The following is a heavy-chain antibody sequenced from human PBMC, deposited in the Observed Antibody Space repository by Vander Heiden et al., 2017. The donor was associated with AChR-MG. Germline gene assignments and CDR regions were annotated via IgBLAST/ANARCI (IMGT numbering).Heavy chain of an antibody. D-gene: IGHD3-10*01. CDR1: GFPFSSYA. J-gene: IGHJ4*02. CDR2: ISGSGGST. Sequence: EVQLLESGGGLVQPGGSLRLSCAASGFPFSSYAMSWVRQAPGKGLEWVSAISGSGGSTYYADSVKGRFTISRDNSKNTLYLQMNSLRAEDTAVYYCAKDQVLWFGELLPDFDYWGQGTLVTVSS. CDR3: AKDQVLWFGELLPDFDY. V-gene: IGHV3-23*01.